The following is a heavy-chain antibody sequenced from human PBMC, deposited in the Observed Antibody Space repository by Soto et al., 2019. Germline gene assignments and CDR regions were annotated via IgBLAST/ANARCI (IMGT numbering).Heavy chain of an antibody. V-gene: IGHV1-69*13. CDR2: IVPIFGTT. D-gene: IGHD3-10*01. J-gene: IGHJ5*02. CDR3: ATHKPMFRGPVGDTPCFET. CDR1: GGTLSSIA. Sequence: ASVKVSCKASGGTLSSIAISWVRQAPGLGLEWMGRIVPIFGTTDNAQKFQGRVTITADEYTGTVYMEMTSLSSEDTAMYYCATHKPMFRGPVGDTPCFETWGQGTLATVSS.